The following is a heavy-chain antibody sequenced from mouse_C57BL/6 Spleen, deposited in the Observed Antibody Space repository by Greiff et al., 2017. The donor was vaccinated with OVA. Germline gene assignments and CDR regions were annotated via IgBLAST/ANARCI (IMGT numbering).Heavy chain of an antibody. V-gene: IGHV1-54*01. D-gene: IGHD1-1*01. CDR1: GYAFTNYL. CDR2: INPGSGGT. J-gene: IGHJ2*01. Sequence: QVQLKQSGAELVRPGTSVKVSCKASGYAFTNYLIEWVKQRPGQGLEWIGVINPGSGGTNYNEKFKGKATLTADKSSSTAYMQLSSLTSEDSAVYICARWYYGSSYVDYWGQGTTLTVSS. CDR3: ARWYYGSSYVDY.